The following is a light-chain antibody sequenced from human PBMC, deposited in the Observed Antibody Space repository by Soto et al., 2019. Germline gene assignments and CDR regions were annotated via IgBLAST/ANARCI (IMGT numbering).Light chain of an antibody. V-gene: IGKV3-20*01. CDR3: EQYAYSPLT. CDR1: QNVGNNY. CDR2: DAS. J-gene: IGKJ4*01. Sequence: EIVLTQSPGTLSLSPGERATISCRASQNVGNNYLAWFQQTPGQAPTLLIFDASSRATGIPDRFSGSGSGTDFTLTINRLEPDDFTVYYCEQYAYSPLTFGGGTKVEF.